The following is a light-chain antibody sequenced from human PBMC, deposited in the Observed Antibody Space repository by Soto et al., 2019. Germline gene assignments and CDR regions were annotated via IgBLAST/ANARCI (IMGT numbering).Light chain of an antibody. Sequence: DIQMTQSPSSLSASVGDRVTITFRASQSISNYLNWYQQKPGKAPKLLMYAASSLQSGVPSRFGGSGSGTDFTLTISSLQPEDFATYYCQQSYSTPRTFGQGTKVEFK. CDR1: QSISNY. V-gene: IGKV1-39*01. CDR3: QQSYSTPRT. J-gene: IGKJ1*01. CDR2: AAS.